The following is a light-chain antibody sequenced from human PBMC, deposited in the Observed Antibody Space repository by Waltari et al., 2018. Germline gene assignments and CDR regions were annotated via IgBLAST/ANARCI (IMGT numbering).Light chain of an antibody. Sequence: QSALTQPASVSGSPGQSLTISCTGTSSDIGKYNYVSWYQHLPGKVPKVMISEATKRPSGVSNRFSGSKSGNTASLTISGLQADDEAEYYCCSDAGSGTYVFGTGTKLTVV. J-gene: IGLJ1*01. CDR2: EAT. CDR1: SSDIGKYNY. CDR3: CSDAGSGTYV. V-gene: IGLV2-23*01.